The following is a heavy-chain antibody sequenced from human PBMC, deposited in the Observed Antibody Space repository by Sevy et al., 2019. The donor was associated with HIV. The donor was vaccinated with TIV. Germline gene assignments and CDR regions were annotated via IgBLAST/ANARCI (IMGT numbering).Heavy chain of an antibody. CDR3: ARAYCSGGSCYSLAY. CDR1: GYSFTTYR. CDR2: ISPNNGDK. V-gene: IGHV1-18*01. J-gene: IGHJ4*02. Sequence: ASVKVSCKAFGYSFTTYRITCLRKAPGQGLEWMGWISPNNGDKNYVQNLQGRVTMITDTSTSTAYMELRSLRSDDTAVYYCARAYCSGGSCYSLAYWGQGTRVTVSS. D-gene: IGHD2-15*01.